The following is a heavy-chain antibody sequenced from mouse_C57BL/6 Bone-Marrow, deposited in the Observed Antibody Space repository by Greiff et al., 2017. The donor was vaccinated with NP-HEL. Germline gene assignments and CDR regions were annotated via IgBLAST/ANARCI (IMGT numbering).Heavy chain of an antibody. J-gene: IGHJ1*03. CDR2: IYPGNGDT. CDR3: ERGAYNNYWYFDV. CDR1: GYTFTSYN. V-gene: IGHV1-12*01. Sequence: SGAELVRPGASVKMSCKASGYTFTSYNMHWVKQTPRQGLEWIGAIYPGNGDTSYNQKVKGKATLSVDKSTSTAYMQLSSLTSEDDAIYICERGAYNNYWYFDVWGTGTTVTVSS. D-gene: IGHD2-5*01.